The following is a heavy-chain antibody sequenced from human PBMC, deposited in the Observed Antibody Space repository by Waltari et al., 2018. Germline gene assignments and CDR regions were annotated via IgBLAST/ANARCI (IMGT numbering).Heavy chain of an antibody. Sequence: QVNLVESGGGVVQPGGSLRLPCETSGFTFRNFGMHWVRQAPGKGLEWVALIWFDGSDKFYADSVRGRFTISRDNSARTLYLDMDSLRLDDTAMYYCAKDAFGNTYLDFWGQGTLVTVSS. CDR2: IWFDGSDK. CDR3: AKDAFGNTYLDF. CDR1: GFTFRNFG. J-gene: IGHJ4*02. D-gene: IGHD2-2*02. V-gene: IGHV3-30*02.